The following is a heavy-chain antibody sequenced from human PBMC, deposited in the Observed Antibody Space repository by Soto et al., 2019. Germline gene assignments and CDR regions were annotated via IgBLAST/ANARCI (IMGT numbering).Heavy chain of an antibody. CDR3: ARQQYTVVTAFDV. Sequence: QVQLQESGPGLVKTSDTLSLTCTVSGGSITPYYWSWIRQPPGEGLEWIGYVSYSGKTGYNPSLKGRVSMSIDTSKNEFSLKLTSLTAADAATYYCARQQYTVVTAFDVWGQGTTVAVSS. J-gene: IGHJ3*01. CDR1: GGSITPYY. D-gene: IGHD2-15*01. CDR2: VSYSGKT. V-gene: IGHV4-59*07.